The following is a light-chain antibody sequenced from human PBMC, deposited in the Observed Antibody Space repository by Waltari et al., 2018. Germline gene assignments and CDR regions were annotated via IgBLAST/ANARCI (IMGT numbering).Light chain of an antibody. J-gene: IGKJ2*01. CDR2: KAS. V-gene: IGKV1-5*03. CDR1: QSINSW. CDR3: QQYDSFPYT. Sequence: DIQMTQSPSTLSASIGDSVTFPCRASQSINSWLAWYQQKPGKAPKLLIYKASNLDSGVPSRFSGSGSGTEFTVTISSLQPDDLATYYCQQYDSFPYTFGQGTKLEIK.